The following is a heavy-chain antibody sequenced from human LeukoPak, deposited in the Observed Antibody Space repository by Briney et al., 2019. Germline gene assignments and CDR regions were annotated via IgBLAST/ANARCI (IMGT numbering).Heavy chain of an antibody. D-gene: IGHD2-15*01. V-gene: IGHV3-11*01. CDR2: ISRSGSTK. CDR3: ARVLRYCSGGNCYSGGLGYMDV. J-gene: IGHJ6*03. CDR1: GFTFSDYN. Sequence: GGSLRLSCAASGFTFSDYNMRWIRQAPEKGLEWVSSISRSGSTKYYADSVKGRFTISRDNAKNSLFLQMNSLRAEDTAVYYCARVLRYCSGGNCYSGGLGYMDVWGKGTTVTIS.